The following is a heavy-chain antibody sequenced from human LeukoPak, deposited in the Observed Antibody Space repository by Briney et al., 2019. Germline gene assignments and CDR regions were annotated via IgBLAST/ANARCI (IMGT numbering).Heavy chain of an antibody. CDR2: IWYDGRNK. V-gene: IGHV3-33*01. CDR1: GFTFSSYG. CDR3: ARDMEQWLVQDWYFDL. Sequence: GRSLRLSCAASGFTFSSYGMHWVRQAPGKGLEWVAVIWYDGRNKYYADSVKGRFTISRDNSKNTLFLQMNILRAEDTAVYYCARDMEQWLVQDWYFDLWSRGTLVTVSS. J-gene: IGHJ2*01. D-gene: IGHD6-19*01.